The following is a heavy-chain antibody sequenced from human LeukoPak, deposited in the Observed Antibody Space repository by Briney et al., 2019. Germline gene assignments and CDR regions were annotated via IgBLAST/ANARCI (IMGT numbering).Heavy chain of an antibody. Sequence: GGSLRPSCAASGFTFSSYAMSWVRQAPGKGLEWVSAISGSSGSTYYADSVKGRFTISRDNSKNTLYLQMNSLRAEDTAVYYCAKGYYYDSSGYYYFDYWGQGTLVTVSS. V-gene: IGHV3-23*01. CDR3: AKGYYYDSSGYYYFDY. J-gene: IGHJ4*02. CDR2: ISGSSGST. CDR1: GFTFSSYA. D-gene: IGHD3-22*01.